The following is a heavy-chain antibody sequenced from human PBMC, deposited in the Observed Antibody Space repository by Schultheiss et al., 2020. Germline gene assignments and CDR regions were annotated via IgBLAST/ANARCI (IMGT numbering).Heavy chain of an antibody. CDR2: IYPGDSDT. J-gene: IGHJ6*02. CDR1: GYSFTSYW. Sequence: KVSCKGSGYSFTSYWIGWVRQMPGKGLEWMGIIYPGDSDTRYSPSFQGQVTISADKSISTAYLQWSSLKASDTAMYYCARQPQVLYYDSSGYYLGGMDVWGQGTTVTVSS. V-gene: IGHV5-51*01. CDR3: ARQPQVLYYDSSGYYLGGMDV. D-gene: IGHD3-22*01.